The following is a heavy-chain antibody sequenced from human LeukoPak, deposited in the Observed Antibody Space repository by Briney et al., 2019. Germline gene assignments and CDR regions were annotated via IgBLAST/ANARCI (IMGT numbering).Heavy chain of an antibody. CDR3: ARRDCSGGTCRTRIFDY. Sequence: ASVKVSCKASGYTFTGYDINWVRQATGQGLGWMGWMNPNSGNTGYAQKFQGRVTITRNTSISTAYMELSSLRSEDTAVYYCARRDCSGGTCRTRIFDYWGQGTLVTVSS. V-gene: IGHV1-8*03. J-gene: IGHJ4*02. CDR2: MNPNSGNT. D-gene: IGHD2-15*01. CDR1: GYTFTGYD.